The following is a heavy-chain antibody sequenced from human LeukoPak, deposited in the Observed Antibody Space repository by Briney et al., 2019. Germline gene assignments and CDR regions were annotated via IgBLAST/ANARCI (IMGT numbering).Heavy chain of an antibody. J-gene: IGHJ5*02. CDR1: GFTFDDYA. Sequence: PGRSLRLSCAASGFTFDDYAMHWVRQAPGKGLEWVSGISWNSGSIGYADSVKGRFTISRDNAKNSLYLQMNGLRAEGTALYYCAKDRYSSSPSSNWFDPWGQGTLVTVSS. CDR2: ISWNSGSI. CDR3: AKDRYSSSPSSNWFDP. D-gene: IGHD6-6*01. V-gene: IGHV3-9*01.